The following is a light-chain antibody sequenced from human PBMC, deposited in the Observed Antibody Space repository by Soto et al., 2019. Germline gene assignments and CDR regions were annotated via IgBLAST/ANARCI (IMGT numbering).Light chain of an antibody. CDR2: DAS. V-gene: IGKV3-11*01. Sequence: EIVLTQSPVTLSLSPGQGAALSCRASQSISNYLAWYQQKPGQAPRLLIYDASNRATGTPARFSGSGSGTDFTLTISRLEPEDFAVYYCQRYGGFGQGTKVDIK. J-gene: IGKJ1*01. CDR3: QRYGG. CDR1: QSISNY.